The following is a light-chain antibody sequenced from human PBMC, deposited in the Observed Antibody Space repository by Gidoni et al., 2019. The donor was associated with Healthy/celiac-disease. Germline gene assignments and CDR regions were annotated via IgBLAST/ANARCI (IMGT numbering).Light chain of an antibody. V-gene: IGLV1-47*01. CDR1: SSNIGSNY. J-gene: IGLJ3*02. CDR3: AAWDDSLSGWV. Sequence: SVLTHRPSASGTPGQRVTISCSGSSSNIGSNYVYWYQQLPGTAPKLLIYRNNQRPSGVPDRFSGSKSGTSASLAISGLRSEDEADYYCAAWDDSLSGWVFGGGTKLTVL. CDR2: RNN.